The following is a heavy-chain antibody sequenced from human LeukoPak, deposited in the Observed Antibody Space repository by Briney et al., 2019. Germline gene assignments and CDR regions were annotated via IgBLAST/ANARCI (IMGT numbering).Heavy chain of an antibody. V-gene: IGHV3-21*01. Sequence: GGSLRLSCAASGFTFSSYSMNWVRQAPGKGLEWVSFISSSSSHIDYADSVKGRFTISRDNAKKSLYLQMNSLRAEDTAVYYCARLYGDHSFDYWGQGILVTVSS. J-gene: IGHJ4*02. CDR3: ARLYGDHSFDY. CDR1: GFTFSSYS. CDR2: ISSSSSHI. D-gene: IGHD4-17*01.